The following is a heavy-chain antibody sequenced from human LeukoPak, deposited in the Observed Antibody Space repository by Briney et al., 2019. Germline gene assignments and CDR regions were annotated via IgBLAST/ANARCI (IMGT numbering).Heavy chain of an antibody. Sequence: SETLSLTCTVPGGSISSGGYYWSWIRQHPGKGLEWIGYIYYSGSTYYNPSLKSRVTISVDTSKNQFSLKLSSVTAADTAVYYCARTNPSNWFDPWGQGTLVTVSS. J-gene: IGHJ5*02. CDR2: IYYSGST. V-gene: IGHV4-31*03. CDR1: GGSISSGGYY. CDR3: ARTNPSNWFDP.